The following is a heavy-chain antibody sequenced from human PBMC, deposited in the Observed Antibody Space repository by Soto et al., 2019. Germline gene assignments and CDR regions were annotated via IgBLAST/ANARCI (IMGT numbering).Heavy chain of an antibody. Sequence: GGSLRLSCTASGFTFSNYAMHWVRQAPGKGLEYVSAISSDGGDTYYANSVRGRFTISRDNSKNTLYLQMGSLRAEDMAVYYCARDLWEKQLPNSGPFDPWGQGTLVTV. CDR1: GFTFSNYA. CDR3: ARDLWEKQLPNSGPFDP. D-gene: IGHD6-13*01. CDR2: ISSDGGDT. V-gene: IGHV3-64*01. J-gene: IGHJ5*02.